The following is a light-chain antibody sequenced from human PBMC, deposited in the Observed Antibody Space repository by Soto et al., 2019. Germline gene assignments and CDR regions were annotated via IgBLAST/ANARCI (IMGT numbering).Light chain of an antibody. V-gene: IGKV3-11*01. J-gene: IGKJ1*01. CDR3: QHRGNLPLT. Sequence: EIVVTQSPAPLSLSPGEIATLSCRARQSVSSYFAWCQQKPGQAPRLLVYDASNRATGIPARFSGSGSGTDFTLTISSLEPDDFAVYYCQHRGNLPLTCDQGTKVVIK. CDR2: DAS. CDR1: QSVSSY.